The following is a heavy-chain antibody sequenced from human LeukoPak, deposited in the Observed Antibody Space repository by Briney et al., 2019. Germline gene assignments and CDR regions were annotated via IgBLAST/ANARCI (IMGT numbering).Heavy chain of an antibody. CDR1: GFTFSSYG. CDR2: ISYDGSNK. V-gene: IGHV3-30*18. Sequence: QPGGSLRLSCAASGFTFSSYGMHWVRQAPGKGLEWVAVISYDGSNKYYADSVKGRFTTSRDNSKNTLYLQMNSLRAEDTAVYYCAKDCDNGGTPGYWGQGTLVTVSS. D-gene: IGHD4-23*01. J-gene: IGHJ4*02. CDR3: AKDCDNGGTPGY.